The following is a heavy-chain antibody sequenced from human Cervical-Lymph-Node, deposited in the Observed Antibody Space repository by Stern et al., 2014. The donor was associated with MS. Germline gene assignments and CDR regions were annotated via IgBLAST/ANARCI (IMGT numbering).Heavy chain of an antibody. V-gene: IGHV1-8*01. CDR2: INPKSGHT. CDR1: GYTFTDYD. J-gene: IGHJ4*02. Sequence: QVQLVQSGAEVKKPRASVVVSCKASGYTFTDYDITWVRQAPGQGLEWMAWINPKSGHTVSAEKFQARVTMTMNTSLRTAYMELSSLKSEDTAIYYCATPSLPFYWGQGTLITVSS. CDR3: ATPSLPFY. D-gene: IGHD6-6*01.